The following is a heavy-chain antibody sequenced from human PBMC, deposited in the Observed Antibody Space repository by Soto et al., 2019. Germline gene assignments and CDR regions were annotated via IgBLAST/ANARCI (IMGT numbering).Heavy chain of an antibody. CDR2: ISYNGKT. CDR1: GYSITSGFY. CDR3: TRGAGAPWVRFDS. D-gene: IGHD3-22*01. Sequence: PSETLSLTCGVSGYSITSGFYWGWVRQSPGKGLEWIGTISYNGKTFYKSSLASRLSIAVDTSKNQFSLRLTSVTAADTALYYCTRGAGAPWVRFDSWGQGTLVTVSS. J-gene: IGHJ4*02. V-gene: IGHV4-38-2*01.